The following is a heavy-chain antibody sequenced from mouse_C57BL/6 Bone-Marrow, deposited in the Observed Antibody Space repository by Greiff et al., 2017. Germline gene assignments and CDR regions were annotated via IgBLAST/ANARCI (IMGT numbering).Heavy chain of an antibody. Sequence: EVHLVESGPELVKPGASVKISCKASGYSFTGYYMNWVKQSPEKSLEWIGEINPSTGGTTYNQKFKAKATLTVDKSSSTAYMQLKSLTSEDSAVYYCARRTGNFDYWGQGTTLTVSS. D-gene: IGHD4-1*01. CDR1: GYSFTGYY. V-gene: IGHV1-42*01. CDR2: INPSTGGT. CDR3: ARRTGNFDY. J-gene: IGHJ2*01.